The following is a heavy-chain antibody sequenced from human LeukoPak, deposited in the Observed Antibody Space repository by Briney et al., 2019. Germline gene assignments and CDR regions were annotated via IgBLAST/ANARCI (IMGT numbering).Heavy chain of an antibody. CDR3: AKDPFPRTVTTNVRWFDP. CDR1: GFTFSDYY. D-gene: IGHD4-17*01. J-gene: IGHJ5*02. V-gene: IGHV3-11*04. CDR2: ISSGNTI. Sequence: PGGSLRLSCAASGFTFSDYYMSWIRQAPGKGLEWISYISSGNTIYYADSVKGRFTISRDNSKNTLYLQMSSLRAEDTAVYYCAKDPFPRTVTTNVRWFDPWGQGTLVTVSS.